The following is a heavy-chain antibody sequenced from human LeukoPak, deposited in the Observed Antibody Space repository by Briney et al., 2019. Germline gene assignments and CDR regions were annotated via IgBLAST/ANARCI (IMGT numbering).Heavy chain of an antibody. CDR3: AQIGASIAAAGHY. V-gene: IGHV3-30*03. J-gene: IGHJ4*02. CDR2: ISNDGSNA. Sequence: PGGSLRLSCAASGFSFSTYGIHWVRQAPGKGLEWVGVISNDGSNAYYADSVKGRLTISRDNSKDTLYLQMNSLRAEDTAVYYCAQIGASIAAAGHYWGQGTLVTVSS. D-gene: IGHD6-13*01. CDR1: GFSFSTYG.